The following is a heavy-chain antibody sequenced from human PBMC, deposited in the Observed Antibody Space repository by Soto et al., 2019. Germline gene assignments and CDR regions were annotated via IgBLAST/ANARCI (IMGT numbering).Heavy chain of an antibody. CDR3: ARDQYDILTGPNY. Sequence: QVQLVESGGGVVQPGRSLRLSCAASGFTFSGYAMHWVRQAPGKGLEWVAVISYDGSNNYYADSVKGRFTISRDNSKNALYLQMNGLRPEDAAVYYCARDQYDILTGPNYWGQGPLVTLSS. D-gene: IGHD3-9*01. CDR1: GFTFSGYA. CDR2: ISYDGSNN. V-gene: IGHV3-30-3*01. J-gene: IGHJ4*02.